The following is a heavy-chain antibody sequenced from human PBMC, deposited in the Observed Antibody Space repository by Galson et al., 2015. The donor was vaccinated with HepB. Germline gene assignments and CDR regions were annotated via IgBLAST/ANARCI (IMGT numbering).Heavy chain of an antibody. CDR2: FDPEDGET. J-gene: IGHJ4*02. V-gene: IGHV1-24*01. CDR1: GYTLTELS. CDR3: TTETHDFWSGPLN. Sequence: SVKVSCKVSGYTLTELSMHWVRQAPGKGLEWMGGFDPEDGETIYAQKFQGRVAMTEDRSTDTAYMELSSLRSEDTAVYYCTTETHDFWSGPLNWGQGTLVTVSS. D-gene: IGHD3-3*01.